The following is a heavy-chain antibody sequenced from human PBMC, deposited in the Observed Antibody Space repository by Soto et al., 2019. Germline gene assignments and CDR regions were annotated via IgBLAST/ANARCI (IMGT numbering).Heavy chain of an antibody. J-gene: IGHJ4*02. CDR3: ARDRSPALVLFDC. CDR2: ISSSSSYT. CDR1: GFTFSDYY. Sequence: GSLRLSCAASGFTFSDYYMSWIRQAPGKGLEGVSYISSSSSYTNYADSVKGRFTISRDNAKNSLYLQMNSLRAEDTAVYYCARDRSPALVLFDCWGQGTLVTVSS. D-gene: IGHD5-18*01. V-gene: IGHV3-11*06.